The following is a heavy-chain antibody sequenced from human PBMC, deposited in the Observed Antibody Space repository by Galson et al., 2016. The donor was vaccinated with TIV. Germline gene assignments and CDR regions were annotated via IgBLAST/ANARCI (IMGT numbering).Heavy chain of an antibody. CDR3: AGPPYCGGDCYKYDY. V-gene: IGHV1-3*01. CDR1: GYTFSIYA. J-gene: IGHJ4*02. CDR2: INAGNGNT. Sequence: SVKVSCKASGYTFSIYAMHWVRQAPGRSLEWMGWINAGNGNTKYSQKFQGRVTITRDTSASTAYMELSSLRSEDTAGYYCAGPPYCGGDCYKYDYWGQGTLVTVSS. D-gene: IGHD2-21*02.